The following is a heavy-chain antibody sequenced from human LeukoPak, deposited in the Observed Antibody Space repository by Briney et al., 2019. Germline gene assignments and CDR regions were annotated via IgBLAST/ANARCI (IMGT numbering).Heavy chain of an antibody. CDR2: VYYSGST. Sequence: PSETLSLTCAVYGGSFSGFYWGWIRQPPGKGLEWIGSVYYSGSTYCNPSLKSRVTISVDTSKNQFSLKLSSVTAADTAVYYCARGVYIAAAQYAYWGQGTLVTVSS. CDR1: GGSFSGFY. CDR3: ARGVYIAAAQYAY. J-gene: IGHJ4*02. V-gene: IGHV4-34*01. D-gene: IGHD6-13*01.